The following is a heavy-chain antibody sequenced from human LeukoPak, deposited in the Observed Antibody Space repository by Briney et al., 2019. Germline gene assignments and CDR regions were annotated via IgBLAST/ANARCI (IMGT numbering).Heavy chain of an antibody. J-gene: IGHJ4*02. CDR3: ARDWEQLATGLDY. CDR1: GFTFSSYE. V-gene: IGHV3-48*03. Sequence: GGSLRLSCAASGFTFSSYETNWVRQAPGKGLEWVSYISSSGSTIYYADSVKGRFTISRDNAKNSLYLQMNSLRAEDTAVYYCARDWEQLATGLDYWGQGTLVTVSS. D-gene: IGHD6-6*01. CDR2: ISSSGSTI.